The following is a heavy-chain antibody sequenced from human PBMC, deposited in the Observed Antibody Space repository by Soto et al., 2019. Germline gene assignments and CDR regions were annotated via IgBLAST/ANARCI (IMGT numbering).Heavy chain of an antibody. J-gene: IGHJ6*02. CDR1: GGSISSYY. D-gene: IGHD2-15*01. V-gene: IGHV4-59*01. Sequence: SETLSLTCTVSGGSISSYYWSWIRQPPGKGLEWIGYIYYSGSTNYNPSLKSRVTISVDTSKNQFSLKLSSVTAADTAVYYCAREGYCSGGSCYARNGMDVWGQGTTVTVSS. CDR2: IYYSGST. CDR3: AREGYCSGGSCYARNGMDV.